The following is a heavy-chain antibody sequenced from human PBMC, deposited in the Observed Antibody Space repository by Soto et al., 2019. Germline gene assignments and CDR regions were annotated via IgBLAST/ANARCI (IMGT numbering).Heavy chain of an antibody. CDR1: GHTLTEFS. CDR3: ARHDAYSSSDF. D-gene: IGHD6-19*01. CDR2: FDPEGGEA. Sequence: ASVKVSCKISGHTLTEFSIHWVRQAPGKGLEWMGGFDPEGGEAIYAQKWHGRVTVTEDTVTDTAYMELSGLKSDDTAMYYCARHDAYSSSDFWGQGTLVTVSS. J-gene: IGHJ4*02. V-gene: IGHV1-24*01.